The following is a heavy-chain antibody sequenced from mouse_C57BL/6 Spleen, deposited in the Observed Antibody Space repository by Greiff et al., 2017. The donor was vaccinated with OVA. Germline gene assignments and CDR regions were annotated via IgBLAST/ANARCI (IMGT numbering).Heavy chain of an antibody. V-gene: IGHV10-1*01. CDR1: GFSFDTYA. Sequence: EVKVVESGGGLVQPKGSLKLSCAASGFSFDTYAMNWVRQAPGKGLEWVARIRSKSNNYATYYADSVKDRFTISRDDSESMLYLQMNNLKTEDTAMYYCVRITTVNAMDYWGQGTSVTVSS. CDR2: IRSKSNNYAT. J-gene: IGHJ4*01. CDR3: VRITTVNAMDY. D-gene: IGHD1-1*01.